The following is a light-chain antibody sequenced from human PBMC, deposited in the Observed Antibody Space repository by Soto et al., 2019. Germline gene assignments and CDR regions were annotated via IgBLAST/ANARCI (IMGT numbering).Light chain of an antibody. CDR3: QKASSFPLT. J-gene: IGKJ4*01. Sequence: DLQMTQSPSSVSASVGDRVTITCRASQGISSWLAWYQQKPGKAPKLLIYAASSLQSGVPSRFSGSGSGTDFTLTLRSLQPDDCTTYYCQKASSFPLTVGGGTKVEIK. CDR1: QGISSW. CDR2: AAS. V-gene: IGKV1-12*01.